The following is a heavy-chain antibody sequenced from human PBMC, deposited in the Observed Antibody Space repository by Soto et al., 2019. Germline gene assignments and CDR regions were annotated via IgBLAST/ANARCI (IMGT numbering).Heavy chain of an antibody. CDR2: IYYSGST. Sequence: SDTLSLTFTVSGCSVSSCIYYWSWILQPPGKGLEWIGYIYYSGSTNYNPSLKSRVTISVDTSKHQFSLKLSSVTAADTAVYDCAKESGYSCVSVDYWGQRNLITVYS. CDR3: AKESGYSCVSVDY. D-gene: IGHD5-18*01. J-gene: IGHJ4*02. CDR1: GCSVSSCIYY. V-gene: IGHV4-61*01.